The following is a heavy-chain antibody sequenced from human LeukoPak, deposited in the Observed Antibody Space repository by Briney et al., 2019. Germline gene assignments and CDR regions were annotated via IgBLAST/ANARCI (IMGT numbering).Heavy chain of an antibody. CDR3: ARHRSSYYYGSGSPSGTFDP. D-gene: IGHD3-10*01. CDR2: INYSGRT. Sequence: SETLSLTCSVSGYSIRSGYQWGWIRQAPGKGLEWIGSINYSGRTYDNPSLKSRVTISVDTSKNQFSLKLSSVTAADTAVYYCARHRSSYYYGSGSPSGTFDPWGQGTLVTVSS. CDR1: GYSIRSGYQ. V-gene: IGHV4-38-2*01. J-gene: IGHJ5*02.